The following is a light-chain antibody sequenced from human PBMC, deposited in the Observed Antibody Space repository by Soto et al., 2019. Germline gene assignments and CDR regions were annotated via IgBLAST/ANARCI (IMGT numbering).Light chain of an antibody. J-gene: IGKJ5*01. CDR3: QLYDILPIS. V-gene: IGKV1-33*01. CDR2: GAS. Sequence: IHMTQNTYSLSASVGDRVTITYLVSQGISSCLNWYQQKRGKAPKLLIYGASNLEIGVPSRFSGSGSGTHFTFTISMLQTEDSGRYYCQLYDILPISSCRGARL. CDR1: QGISSC.